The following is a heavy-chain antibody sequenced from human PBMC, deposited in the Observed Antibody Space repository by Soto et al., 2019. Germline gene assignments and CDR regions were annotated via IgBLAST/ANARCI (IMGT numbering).Heavy chain of an antibody. V-gene: IGHV1-69*13. J-gene: IGHJ6*02. Sequence: SVKVSCKASGGTFSSYAISWVRQAPGQGLEWMGGIIPIFGTANYAQKFQGRVTITADESTSTAYMELSSLRSEDTAVYYCARDLGSIAARPPRYYYYGMDVWGQGTTVTVS. CDR3: ARDLGSIAARPPRYYYYGMDV. CDR1: GGTFSSYA. CDR2: IIPIFGTA. D-gene: IGHD6-6*01.